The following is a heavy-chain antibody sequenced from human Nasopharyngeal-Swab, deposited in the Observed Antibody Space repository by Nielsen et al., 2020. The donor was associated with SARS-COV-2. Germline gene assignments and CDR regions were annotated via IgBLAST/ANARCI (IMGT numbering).Heavy chain of an antibody. Sequence: SETLSLTCAVYGGSFSGYYWSWIRQPPGKGLEWIGEINHSGSTNYNPSLKSRVTISVDTSKNQFSLKLSSVTAADTAVYYCARARIVVVPAAVYYYYGMDVWGQGTTVTVS. CDR3: ARARIVVVPAAVYYYYGMDV. CDR2: INHSGST. J-gene: IGHJ6*02. D-gene: IGHD2-2*01. V-gene: IGHV4-34*01. CDR1: GGSFSGYY.